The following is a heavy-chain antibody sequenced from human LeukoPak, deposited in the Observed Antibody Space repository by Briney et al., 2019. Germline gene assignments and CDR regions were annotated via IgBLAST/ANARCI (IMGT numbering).Heavy chain of an antibody. V-gene: IGHV3-33*01. CDR2: IWYDGRTK. CDR1: GFTFSNYG. D-gene: IGHD6-19*01. CDR3: AREWGRIAVAGGPGY. Sequence: GGSLRLSCEVSGFTFSNYGMHWVRQAPGKGLEWLALIWYDGRTKFHADSVKGRFTISRDNSANTLYLQMSSLRVEDTAVYYCAREWGRIAVAGGPGYWGQGARVTVSS. J-gene: IGHJ4*02.